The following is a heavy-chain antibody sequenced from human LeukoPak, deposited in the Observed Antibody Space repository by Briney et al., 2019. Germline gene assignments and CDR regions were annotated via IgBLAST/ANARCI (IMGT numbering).Heavy chain of an antibody. Sequence: GGSLRLSCAASGFTFSSYSMNWVGQAPGKGLEWVSYISSSSSTIYYADSVKGRFTISRDNSKSTLYLQMNGLRAEDTAVYYCASEYPRYYFYMDVSGKGTTATVSS. J-gene: IGHJ6*03. CDR2: ISSSSSTI. CDR1: GFTFSSYS. D-gene: IGHD2-2*01. CDR3: ASEYPRYYFYMDV. V-gene: IGHV3-48*01.